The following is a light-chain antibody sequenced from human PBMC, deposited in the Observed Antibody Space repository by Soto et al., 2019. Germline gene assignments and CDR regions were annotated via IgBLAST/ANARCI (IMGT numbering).Light chain of an antibody. J-gene: IGKJ1*01. V-gene: IGKV3-20*01. CDR1: QTISSYS. CDR2: GAS. CDR3: QQSGSSVT. Sequence: EIVLTQSPGTLSLSPGDRATLSCRASQTISSYSLAWYQQKPGQAPRLLIYGASTRATGIPERFSGSGSGTDFTLSISRLEPEDFAVYYCQQSGSSVTFGQGTKVDIK.